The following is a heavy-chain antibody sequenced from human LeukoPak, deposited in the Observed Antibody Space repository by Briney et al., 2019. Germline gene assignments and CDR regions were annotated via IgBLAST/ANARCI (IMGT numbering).Heavy chain of an antibody. CDR2: IYPADSDT. D-gene: IGHD2-15*01. J-gene: IGHJ6*02. Sequence: GESLKISCQASGYIFTSNWIGWVRQMPGKGLESMGLIYPADSDTTYSPSFQGQVTISADKSISTVYLQWSSLKASDTAMYYCARLRYCSGGSCYSAKDYYYYGMDVWGQGTTVTVSS. CDR1: GYIFTSNW. V-gene: IGHV5-51*01. CDR3: ARLRYCSGGSCYSAKDYYYYGMDV.